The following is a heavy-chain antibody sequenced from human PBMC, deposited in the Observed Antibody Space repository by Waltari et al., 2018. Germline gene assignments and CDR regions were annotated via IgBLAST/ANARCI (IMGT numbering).Heavy chain of an antibody. CDR3: ARHDSSSWAFFDY. CDR1: GGSFSGYY. Sequence: QVQLQQWGAGLLQPSETLSLPCAVYGGSFSGYYWSWIPQPPGKGLEWIGEINHSGSTNYNPSLKSRVTISVDTSKNQFSLKLSSVTAADTAVYYCARHDSSSWAFFDYWGQGTLVTVSS. D-gene: IGHD6-13*01. V-gene: IGHV4-34*01. J-gene: IGHJ4*02. CDR2: INHSGST.